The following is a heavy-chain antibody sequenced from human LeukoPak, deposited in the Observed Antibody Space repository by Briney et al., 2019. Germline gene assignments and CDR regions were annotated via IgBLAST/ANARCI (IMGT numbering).Heavy chain of an antibody. J-gene: IGHJ4*02. CDR3: AKDFYRAVAGTIGF. V-gene: IGHV3-9*01. Sequence: GGSLRLSCAASGFIFDDYAMHRVRQAPGKGLEWVSGISWNSGGIGYGDSVKGRFTISRDNAKKSLYLQMNSLRAEDTAFYYCAKDFYRAVAGTIGFWGQGILVTVSS. CDR2: ISWNSGGI. CDR1: GFIFDDYA. D-gene: IGHD6-19*01.